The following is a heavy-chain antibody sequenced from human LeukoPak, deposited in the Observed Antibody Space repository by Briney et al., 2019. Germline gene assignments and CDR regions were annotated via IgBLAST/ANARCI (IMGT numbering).Heavy chain of an antibody. CDR1: GFTVSSSY. J-gene: IGHJ5*02. CDR2: IYSGGST. Sequence: GGSLRPSCAASGFTVSSSYMSWVRQAPGKGLEWVSVIYSGGSTYYAGSVKGRFTISRDNSKNTLYLQMNSLRAEDTAVYYCARGPGAASSGEFDPWGQGTLVTVSS. D-gene: IGHD6-19*01. V-gene: IGHV3-53*01. CDR3: ARGPGAASSGEFDP.